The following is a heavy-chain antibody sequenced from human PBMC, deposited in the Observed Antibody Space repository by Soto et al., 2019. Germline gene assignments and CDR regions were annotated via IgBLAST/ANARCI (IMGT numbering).Heavy chain of an antibody. V-gene: IGHV3-23*01. Sequence: EVQLLESGGGLVQPGGSLRLACAAYGFTFSTYALNWVLQAPGKGLEWVAVIDGDASGIDYADSVKGRFTIARDNSKNTLYQQMTSIRGEDTATYFWAKDLRPDGRYDFDYWGQGTLVNVSS. CDR2: IDGDASGI. D-gene: IGHD3-3*01. CDR3: AKDLRPDGRYDFDY. CDR1: GFTFSTYA. J-gene: IGHJ4*02.